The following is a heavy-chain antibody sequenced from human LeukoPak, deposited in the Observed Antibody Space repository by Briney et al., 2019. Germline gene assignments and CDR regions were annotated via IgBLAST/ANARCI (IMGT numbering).Heavy chain of an antibody. V-gene: IGHV3-48*03. CDR1: GFTFSSFE. Sequence: PGGSLRLSCAASGFTFSSFEMKWVRQAPGKGLEWVSYISSGGSTIYYADSVKGRFTISRDNAKNSLYLQMNSLRAEDTALYYCAKGSYYDSSGYYMGWFDPWGQGTLVTVSS. CDR3: AKGSYYDSSGYYMGWFDP. J-gene: IGHJ5*02. D-gene: IGHD3-22*01. CDR2: ISSGGSTI.